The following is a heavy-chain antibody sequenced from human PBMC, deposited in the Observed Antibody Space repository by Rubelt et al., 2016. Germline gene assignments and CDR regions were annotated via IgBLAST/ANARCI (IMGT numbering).Heavy chain of an antibody. V-gene: IGHV3-23*01. D-gene: IGHD1-7*01. CDR3: ARDLNYKIDY. CDR1: NYA. CDR2: ISDIGSGT. J-gene: IGHJ4*02. Sequence: NYAMSWVRQAPGKGLEWVSAISDIGSGTYYADSVKGRFTISRDNSKNTLYLQMNSLKVEDTAMYYCARDLNYKIDYWGQGTLVTVSS.